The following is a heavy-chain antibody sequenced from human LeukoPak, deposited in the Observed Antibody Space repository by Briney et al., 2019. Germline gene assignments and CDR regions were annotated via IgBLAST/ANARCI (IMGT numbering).Heavy chain of an antibody. CDR1: GFTFGNYA. V-gene: IGHV3-23*01. CDR2: ISGSGGNT. D-gene: IGHD5-12*01. Sequence: GGSLRLSCAASGFTFGNYAMSWVRQPPGKGLEWVSSISGSGGNTYFADSVKGRFTISRDNSKNTLYLQMNSLRAEDTAVYYCATQTWMRKFDYWGQGTLVTVSS. CDR3: ATQTWMRKFDY. J-gene: IGHJ4*02.